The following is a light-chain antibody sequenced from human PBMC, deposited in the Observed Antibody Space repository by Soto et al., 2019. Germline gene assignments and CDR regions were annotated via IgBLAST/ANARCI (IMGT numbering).Light chain of an antibody. Sequence: QFVLTQSPSASASLGASVKLTCTLSSGHSSYAIAWHQQQPEKGPRYLMNLNGDGSHTKGDGIPDRFSGSSSGAERYLTISSLQSEDEADYYCQTWATGIRVFGGGTKVTVL. J-gene: IGLJ3*02. CDR1: SGHSSYA. CDR2: LNGDGSH. V-gene: IGLV4-69*01. CDR3: QTWATGIRV.